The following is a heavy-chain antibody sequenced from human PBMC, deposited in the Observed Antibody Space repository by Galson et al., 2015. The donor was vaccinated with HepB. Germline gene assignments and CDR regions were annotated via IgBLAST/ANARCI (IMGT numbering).Heavy chain of an antibody. CDR2: MNPNSGNT. J-gene: IGHJ6*04. V-gene: IGHV1-8*01. Sequence: SVKVSCKASGYTFTSYDINWVRQATGQGLEWMGWMNPNSGNTGYAQKFQGRVTMTRNTSISTAYMELSSLRSEDTAVYYCARGAPYYDFWSGYYAYRGLGLDVWGKGTTVTVSS. CDR3: ARGAPYYDFWSGYYAYRGLGLDV. D-gene: IGHD3-3*01. CDR1: GYTFTSYD.